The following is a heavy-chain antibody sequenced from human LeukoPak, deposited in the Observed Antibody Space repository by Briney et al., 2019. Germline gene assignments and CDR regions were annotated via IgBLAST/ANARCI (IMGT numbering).Heavy chain of an antibody. J-gene: IGHJ4*02. CDR3: ASPGGDGYHPDY. CDR1: GFTFSSYG. Sequence: QTGKSLRLSCAASGFTFSSYGMHWVRQAPGKGLEWVAVIWSDGSNKYYADSVKGRFTISRDNSKNTLYLQMNSLRVEDTAVYYCASPGGDGYHPDYWGQGTLVTVSS. CDR2: IWSDGSNK. D-gene: IGHD5-24*01. V-gene: IGHV3-33*01.